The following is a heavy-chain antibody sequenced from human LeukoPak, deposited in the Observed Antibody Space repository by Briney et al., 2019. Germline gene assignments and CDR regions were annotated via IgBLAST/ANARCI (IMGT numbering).Heavy chain of an antibody. CDR2: ISGSGGST. CDR1: GFTFSSYG. D-gene: IGHD3-10*02. J-gene: IGHJ6*04. CDR3: AELGITMIGGV. V-gene: IGHV3-23*01. Sequence: PGGSLRLSCAASGFTFSSYGMSWVRQAPGKGLEWVSAISGSGGSTYYADSVKGRFTISRDNAKNSLYLQMNSLRAEDTAVYYCAELGITMIGGVWGKGTAVTISS.